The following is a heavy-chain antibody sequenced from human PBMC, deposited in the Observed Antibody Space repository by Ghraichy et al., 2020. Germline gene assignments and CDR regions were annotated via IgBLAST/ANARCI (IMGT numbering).Heavy chain of an antibody. CDR1: GFTFSRSG. CDR2: IWFDGSKR. CDR3: ARDYRTGYIDY. V-gene: IGHV3-33*01. Sequence: GGSLRLSCAASGFTFSRSGMHWVRQAPGKGLEWVAIIWFDGSKRYYADSVKGRFTISRDNSNNMLDLQMNSLRAEDTAVYYCARDYRTGYIDYWGQRTLVTVSS. J-gene: IGHJ4*02. D-gene: IGHD3-9*01.